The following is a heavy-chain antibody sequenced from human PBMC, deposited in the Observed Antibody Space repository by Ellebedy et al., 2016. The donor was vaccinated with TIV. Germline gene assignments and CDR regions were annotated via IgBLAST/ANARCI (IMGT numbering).Heavy chain of an antibody. D-gene: IGHD6-19*01. V-gene: IGHV1-18*04. Sequence: AASVKVSCKASGYTFTNYGVNWVRQAPGKGLAWMGSISDDNGNTNYAQNFQGRVTMTTDTSTATAYMELRSLRSDDTAVYYCAREISSGWGGYYYYAMDVWGQGTTVTVSS. CDR1: GYTFTNYG. CDR3: AREISSGWGGYYYYAMDV. CDR2: ISDDNGNT. J-gene: IGHJ6*02.